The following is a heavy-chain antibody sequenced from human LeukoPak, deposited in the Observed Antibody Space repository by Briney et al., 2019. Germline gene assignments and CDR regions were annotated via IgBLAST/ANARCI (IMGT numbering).Heavy chain of an antibody. Sequence: PSGTLSLTCAVSGGSISSSNWWSWVRQPPGKGLEWIGEIYHSGSTNYNPSLKSRVTISVDTSKNQFSLKLSSVTAADTAVYYCARGLMVRGVIENYYYYYGMDVWGQGTTVTVSS. V-gene: IGHV4-4*02. CDR2: IYHSGST. CDR3: ARGLMVRGVIENYYYYYGMDV. CDR1: GGSISSSNW. D-gene: IGHD3-10*01. J-gene: IGHJ6*02.